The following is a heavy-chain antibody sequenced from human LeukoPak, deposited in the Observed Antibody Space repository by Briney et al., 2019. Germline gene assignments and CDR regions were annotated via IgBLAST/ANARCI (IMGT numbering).Heavy chain of an antibody. CDR2: ILYDGNNE. V-gene: IGHV3-30*04. CDR3: ARAGGSYSFDY. CDR1: GFIFSTYA. D-gene: IGHD3-22*01. Sequence: GGSLRLSCAASGFIFSTYAMHWVRQAPGKGLEWVALILYDGNNEYYADSVKGHFTISRDNSENTLYLQMNGLRAEDTAVYYCARAGGSYSFDYWGQGTLVTVSS. J-gene: IGHJ4*02.